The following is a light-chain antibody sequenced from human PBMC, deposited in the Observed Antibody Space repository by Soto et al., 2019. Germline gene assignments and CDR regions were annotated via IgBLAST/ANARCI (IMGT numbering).Light chain of an antibody. CDR2: EVT. J-gene: IGLJ2*01. CDR3: GSKAGSNKHVV. CDR1: NSDIGASNS. Sequence: QSVLTQPPSASGSPGQSVTISCAGSNSDIGASNSVSWYQQHPGKAPKLLISEVTKRPSGVPDRFSGSKSGNTASLTVSGLQAEDVADYYCGSKAGSNKHVVFGGGTKVTVL. V-gene: IGLV2-8*01.